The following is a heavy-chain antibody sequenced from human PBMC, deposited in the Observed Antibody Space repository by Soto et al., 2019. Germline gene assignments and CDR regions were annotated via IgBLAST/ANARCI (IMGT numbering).Heavy chain of an antibody. CDR3: ARRSRAYGSGSYYDY. V-gene: IGHV4-59*01. J-gene: IGHJ4*02. CDR2: IYYSGST. Sequence: SETLSLTCTVSGGSISSYYWSWIRQPPGKGLEWIGYIYYSGSTNYNPSLKSRVTISVDTSKNQFSLKLSSVTAADTAVYYCARRSRAYGSGSYYDYWGQRTPVTVSS. D-gene: IGHD3-10*01. CDR1: GGSISSYY.